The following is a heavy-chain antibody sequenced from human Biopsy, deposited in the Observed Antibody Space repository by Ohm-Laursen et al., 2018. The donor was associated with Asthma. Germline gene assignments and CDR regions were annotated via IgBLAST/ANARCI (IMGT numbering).Heavy chain of an antibody. Sequence: SLRLSCAAAGFTFSSYAMSWVRQAPGKGLEWVSAISGSGGSTYYADSVKGRFTISRDNSKNTLYLQMNSLRAEDTAVYYCAKAERYIGWSWFDPWGQGTLVTVSS. CDR2: ISGSGGST. D-gene: IGHD3-9*01. CDR3: AKAERYIGWSWFDP. V-gene: IGHV3-23*01. J-gene: IGHJ5*02. CDR1: GFTFSSYA.